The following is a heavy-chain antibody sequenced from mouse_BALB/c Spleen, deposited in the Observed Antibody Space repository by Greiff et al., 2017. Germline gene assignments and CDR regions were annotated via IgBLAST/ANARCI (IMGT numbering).Heavy chain of an antibody. J-gene: IGHJ3*01. CDR2: INPYNDGT. CDR1: GYTFTSYV. D-gene: IGHD4-1*01. V-gene: IGHV1-14*01. Sequence: VQLKQSGPELVKPGASVKMSCKASGYTFTSYVMHWVKQKPGQGLEWIGYINPYNDGTKYNEKFKGKATLTSDKSSSTAYMELSSLTSEDSAVYYCARWGTGTGFAYWGQGTLVTVSA. CDR3: ARWGTGTGFAY.